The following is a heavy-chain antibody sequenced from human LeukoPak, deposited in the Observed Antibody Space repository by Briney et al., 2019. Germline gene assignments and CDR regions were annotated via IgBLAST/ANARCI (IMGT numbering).Heavy chain of an antibody. D-gene: IGHD3-22*01. CDR3: ARGNYYDSSGYLDY. V-gene: IGHV3-30*03. Sequence: GGSLRLSCAAPGFTFSSYGMHWVRQAPGKGLEWVAVISYDGSNKYYADSVKGRFTISRDNSKNTLYLQMNSLRVEDTAVYYCARGNYYDSSGYLDYWGQGTLVTVSS. CDR1: GFTFSSYG. J-gene: IGHJ4*02. CDR2: ISYDGSNK.